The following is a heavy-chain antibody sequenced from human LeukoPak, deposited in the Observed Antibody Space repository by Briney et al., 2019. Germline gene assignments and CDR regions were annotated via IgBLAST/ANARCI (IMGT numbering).Heavy chain of an antibody. J-gene: IGHJ6*02. CDR1: GFIFDNYA. D-gene: IGHD3-16*01. Sequence: PGGSLRLSCAASGFIFDNYAMNWARQAPGKGLEWVASINHNGNVNYYVDSAKGRFTISRDNAKNSLYLQMSNLRAEDTAVYFCARGGGLDVWGQGATVTVSS. CDR2: INHNGNVN. CDR3: ARGGGLDV. V-gene: IGHV3-7*03.